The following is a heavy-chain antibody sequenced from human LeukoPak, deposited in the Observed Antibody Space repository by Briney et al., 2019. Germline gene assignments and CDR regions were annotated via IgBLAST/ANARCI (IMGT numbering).Heavy chain of an antibody. D-gene: IGHD2-21*02. V-gene: IGHV3-23*01. Sequence: GGSLRLSCAASGFTFSSYAMSWVRQAPGKGLEWVSAISGSGGSTYYADSVKGRFTISRDNSKNTLYLQMNSLRAEDTAVYYCAKVVVVVTAPGSNAFDIWGQGTMVTVSS. J-gene: IGHJ3*02. CDR3: AKVVVVVTAPGSNAFDI. CDR1: GFTFSSYA. CDR2: ISGSGGST.